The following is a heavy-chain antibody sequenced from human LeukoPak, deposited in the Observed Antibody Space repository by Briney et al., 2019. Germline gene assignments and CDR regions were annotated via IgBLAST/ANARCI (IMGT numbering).Heavy chain of an antibody. Sequence: PGGSLRLSCAASGFTFSDYAINWVRQAPGKGLEWVSTISRGGVISYYADSVKGRFTISRDNSNNTLYLHMNSLRAEDTAVYYCVSRAGSPWGPFDDWGQGTLVTASS. D-gene: IGHD7-27*01. V-gene: IGHV3-23*01. CDR2: ISRGGVIS. J-gene: IGHJ4*02. CDR1: GFTFSDYA. CDR3: VSRAGSPWGPFDD.